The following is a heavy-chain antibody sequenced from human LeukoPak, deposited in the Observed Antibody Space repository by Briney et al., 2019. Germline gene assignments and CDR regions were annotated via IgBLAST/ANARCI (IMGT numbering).Heavy chain of an antibody. D-gene: IGHD6-13*01. CDR1: GFIFSTSW. V-gene: IGHV3-7*03. J-gene: IGHJ4*02. CDR2: INLDGSEK. CDR3: AKLSRYSSNKGYFDY. Sequence: GGSLRLSCTASGFIFSTSWMTWVRQAPGKGLEWVANINLDGSEKYYVDSVKGRFTISRDNAKNSLYLQMNSLRAEDTAIYYCAKLSRYSSNKGYFDYWDQGTLVTVSS.